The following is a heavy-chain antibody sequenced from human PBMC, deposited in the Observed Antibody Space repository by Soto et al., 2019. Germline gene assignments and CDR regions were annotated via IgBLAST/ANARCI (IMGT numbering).Heavy chain of an antibody. J-gene: IGHJ4*02. Sequence: GASVKVSCKASGGTFSSYTISWVRQAPGQGLEWMGRIIPILGIANYAQKFQGRVTITADKSTSTAYMELSSLRSEDTAVYYCASWLRGDYYFDYWGQGTLVTVSS. CDR2: IIPILGIA. D-gene: IGHD3-10*01. CDR1: GGTFSSYT. V-gene: IGHV1-69*02. CDR3: ASWLRGDYYFDY.